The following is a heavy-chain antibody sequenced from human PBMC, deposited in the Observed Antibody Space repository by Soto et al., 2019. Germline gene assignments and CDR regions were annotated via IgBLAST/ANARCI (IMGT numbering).Heavy chain of an antibody. V-gene: IGHV1-2*04. CDR3: ARSGLTGTFMDV. J-gene: IGHJ6*03. CDR2: INPNSGGT. Sequence: ASVKVSCKASGYTFTGYYMHWVRQAPGQGLEWMGWINPNSGGTNYAQKFQGWVTMTRDTSISTAYMELSRLRSDDTAVYYCARSGLTGTFMDVWGKGTTVTVSS. D-gene: IGHD1-7*01. CDR1: GYTFTGYY.